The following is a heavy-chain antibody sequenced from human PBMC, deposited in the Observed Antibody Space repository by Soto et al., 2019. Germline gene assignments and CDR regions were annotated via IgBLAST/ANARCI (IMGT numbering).Heavy chain of an antibody. CDR3: ARDLGSSTSRNWFDP. CDR2: IYYSGST. J-gene: IGHJ5*02. V-gene: IGHV4-31*03. Sequence: SETLSLTCTVSGGSISSGGYYWSWIRQHPGKGLEWIGYIYYSGSTYYNPSLKSRVTISVDTSKNQFSLKLSSVTAADTAVYYCARDLGSSTSRNWFDPWGQGTLVTVSS. D-gene: IGHD2-2*01. CDR1: GGSISSGGYY.